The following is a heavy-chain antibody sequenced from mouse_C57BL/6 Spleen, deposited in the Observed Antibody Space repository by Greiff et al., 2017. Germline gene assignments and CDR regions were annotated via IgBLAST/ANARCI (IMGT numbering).Heavy chain of an antibody. J-gene: IGHJ2*01. CDR2: IYPGDGDT. CDR1: GYAFSSYW. V-gene: IGHV1-80*01. Sequence: QVQLQQSGAELVKPGASVKISCKASGYAFSSYWMNWVKQRPGKGLEGIGQIYPGDGDTNYNGKFKGKATLTADKSSSTAYMQLSSLTSEDAAVYFCARTGFITTVVADYWGQGTTLTVSS. D-gene: IGHD1-1*01. CDR3: ARTGFITTVVADY.